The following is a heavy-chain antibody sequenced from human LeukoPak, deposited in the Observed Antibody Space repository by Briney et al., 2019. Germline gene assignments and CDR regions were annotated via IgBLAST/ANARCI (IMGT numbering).Heavy chain of an antibody. Sequence: ASVKVSCKASGYTFTSYDINWVRQATGQGLEWMGWMNSNSGNTGYAQKFQGRVTMTRNTSISTAYMELSSLRSEDTAVYYCASPSGYSSSWYERDDYWGQGTLVTVSS. V-gene: IGHV1-8*01. D-gene: IGHD6-13*01. CDR3: ASPSGYSSSWYERDDY. CDR1: GYTFTSYD. J-gene: IGHJ4*02. CDR2: MNSNSGNT.